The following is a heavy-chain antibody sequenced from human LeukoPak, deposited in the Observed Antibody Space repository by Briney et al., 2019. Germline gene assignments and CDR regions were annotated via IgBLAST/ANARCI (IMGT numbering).Heavy chain of an antibody. J-gene: IGHJ4*02. CDR2: VGSDSSHI. Sequence: GGSLRLSCAASGFTVSSNYMSWLRQAPGKGLEWVPYVGSDSSHIYYADSVKGRFTISRDNAKNSLYLQMNSLRTEDTAVYYCANTEYQRLGTDYWGQGTLVTVSS. CDR3: ANTEYQRLGTDY. V-gene: IGHV3-11*04. CDR1: GFTVSSNY. D-gene: IGHD2-2*01.